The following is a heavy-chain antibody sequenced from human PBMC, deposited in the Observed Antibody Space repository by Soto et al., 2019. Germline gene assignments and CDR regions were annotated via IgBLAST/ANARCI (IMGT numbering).Heavy chain of an antibody. CDR3: ARWLLLGWFDP. CDR2: VYYSGST. J-gene: IGHJ5*02. D-gene: IGHD3-22*01. CDR1: GGSISSGGYY. Sequence: PSETLSLTCTVSGGSISSGGYYWSWIRQHPGKGLEWIGYVYYSGSTYYNPSLKSRVTISVDTSKNQFSLRLSSVTAADTAVYYCARWLLLGWFDPWGQGTLVTVSS. V-gene: IGHV4-31*03.